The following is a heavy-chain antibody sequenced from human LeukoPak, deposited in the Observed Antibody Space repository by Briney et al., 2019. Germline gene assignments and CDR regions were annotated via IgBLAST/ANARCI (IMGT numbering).Heavy chain of an antibody. CDR2: ISGDGRDI. V-gene: IGHV3-23*01. CDR1: AFTFSSYG. D-gene: IGHD1-26*01. CDR3: AKDRELEYYFDY. Sequence: PGGSLRLSCAASAFTFSSYGMSSVRQAPGKGLEWVSAISGDGRDIFYADSVKGRFTISRDNSKNTLYLQMNSLRAEDTAVYYCAKDRELEYYFDYWGQGTLVTVSS. J-gene: IGHJ4*02.